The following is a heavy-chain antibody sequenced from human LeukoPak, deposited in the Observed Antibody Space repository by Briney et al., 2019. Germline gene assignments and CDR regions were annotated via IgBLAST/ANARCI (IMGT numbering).Heavy chain of an antibody. Sequence: GSLRLSCAAPGFTFSSYAMSWVRQAPGKGLEWVSAISGGGGTTHYADSVKGRFTISRDNSMNTLSPQMNNLRAEDTAVYYCAKEFYFATAVWGQGTTVTVSS. V-gene: IGHV3-23*01. CDR1: GFTFSSYA. CDR3: AKEFYFATAV. CDR2: ISGGGGTT. D-gene: IGHD2-15*01. J-gene: IGHJ6*02.